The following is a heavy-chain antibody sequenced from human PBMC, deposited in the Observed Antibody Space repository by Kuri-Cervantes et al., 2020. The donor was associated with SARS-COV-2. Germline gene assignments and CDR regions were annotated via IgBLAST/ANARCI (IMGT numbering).Heavy chain of an antibody. D-gene: IGHD2-2*01. V-gene: IGHV4-59*01. Sequence: SETLSLTCSVSGGSINNYYWSWIRQPPGKGLEWIGYFYSSGITNYDPSLKTRVTISADTSKNQLSLKLTSVTAADSAVYYCARVSGYCSSTSCRSYGYYYYYGMDVWGQGTTVTVSS. CDR2: FYSSGIT. CDR1: GGSINNYY. J-gene: IGHJ6*02. CDR3: ARVSGYCSSTSCRSYGYYYYYGMDV.